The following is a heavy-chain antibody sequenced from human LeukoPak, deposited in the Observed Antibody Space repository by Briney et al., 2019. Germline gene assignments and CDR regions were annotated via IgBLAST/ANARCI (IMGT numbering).Heavy chain of an antibody. CDR2: ISGSGGST. V-gene: IGHV3-23*01. Sequence: PGGSLRLSCAASGFTFSSYAMSWVRQAPGKGLEWVSAISGSGGSTYYADSVKGRFTISRDNSKNTLYLQMNSLRAEDTAVYYCARASGGSYFRRPYFDYWGQGTLVTVSS. CDR3: ARASGGSYFRRPYFDY. CDR1: GFTFSSYA. J-gene: IGHJ4*02. D-gene: IGHD1-26*01.